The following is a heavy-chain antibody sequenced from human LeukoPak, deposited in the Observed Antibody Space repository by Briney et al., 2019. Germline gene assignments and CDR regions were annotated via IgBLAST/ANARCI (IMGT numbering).Heavy chain of an antibody. CDR1: GFTFSSYA. J-gene: IGHJ4*02. D-gene: IGHD3-22*01. CDR2: ISGSGGST. CDR3: AKGRGDYYDSSGYQAHFDY. V-gene: IGHV3-23*01. Sequence: GGSLRLSCAASGFTFSSYAMSWVRQAPGKGLEWVSAISGSGGSTYYADSVKGRFTISRDNSKNTLYLQMNSLRAEDTAVYYCAKGRGDYYDSSGYQAHFDYWGQGTLVTVSS.